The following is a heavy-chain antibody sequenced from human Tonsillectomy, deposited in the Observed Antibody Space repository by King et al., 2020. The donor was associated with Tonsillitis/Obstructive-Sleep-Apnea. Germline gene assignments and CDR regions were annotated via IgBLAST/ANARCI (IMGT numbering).Heavy chain of an antibody. CDR1: GYTFTSYG. CDR3: ARDLYCSGGSCYYYYGMDV. Sequence: QLVQSGAEVKKPGASVKVSCKASGYTFTSYGISWVRQAPGQGLEWMGWISAYNGNTNYAQKLQGRGTMTTDTSTSTAYMELRSLRSDDTAVYYCARDLYCSGGSCYYYYGMDVWGQGTTVTVSS. J-gene: IGHJ6*02. D-gene: IGHD2-15*01. V-gene: IGHV1-18*01. CDR2: ISAYNGNT.